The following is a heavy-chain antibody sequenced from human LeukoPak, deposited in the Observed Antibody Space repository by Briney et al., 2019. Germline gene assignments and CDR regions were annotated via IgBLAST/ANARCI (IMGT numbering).Heavy chain of an antibody. J-gene: IGHJ6*03. CDR2: ISSDSNYI. D-gene: IGHD1-14*01. Sequence: GGSLRLSCAASGFIFSSCTMNWVRQAPGKGLEWVSSISSDSNYIYYADSMKGRFTISRDNAENSVYLQMNNLRAEDTAVYYCAKVVVSARNIYTDSYYYMDVWSKGTTVTVSS. CDR3: AKVVVSARNIYTDSYYYMDV. CDR1: GFIFSSCT. V-gene: IGHV3-21*06.